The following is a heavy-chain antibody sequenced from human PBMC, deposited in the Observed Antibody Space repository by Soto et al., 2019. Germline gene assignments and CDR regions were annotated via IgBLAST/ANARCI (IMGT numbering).Heavy chain of an antibody. CDR1: GGSINNYH. CDR3: ARRAKFTSGWSTFDY. J-gene: IGHJ4*02. V-gene: IGHV4-59*01. Sequence: QVQLQESGPGLVKPSETLSLTCTVSGGSINNYHWSWIRQPPGKGLEWIGYIFYSGDTNSSPSLKIRVTISVDTSNNQFSLKLSSVAAADTAVYYCARRAKFTSGWSTFDYWGQGTLVIVSS. D-gene: IGHD6-19*01. CDR2: IFYSGDT.